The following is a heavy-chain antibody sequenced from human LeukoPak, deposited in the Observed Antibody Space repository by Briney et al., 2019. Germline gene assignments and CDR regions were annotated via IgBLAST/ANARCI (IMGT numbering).Heavy chain of an antibody. CDR1: GFTFDDYG. CDR2: INWNGGST. V-gene: IGHV3-20*04. CDR3: ARDSDYGGNSLPLDY. J-gene: IGHJ4*02. D-gene: IGHD4-23*01. Sequence: GGSLRLPCAASGFTFDDYGMSWVRQAPGKGLEWVSGINWNGGSTGYADSVKGRFTISRDNAKNSLYLQMNSLRAEDTALYYCARDSDYGGNSLPLDYWGQGTLVTVSS.